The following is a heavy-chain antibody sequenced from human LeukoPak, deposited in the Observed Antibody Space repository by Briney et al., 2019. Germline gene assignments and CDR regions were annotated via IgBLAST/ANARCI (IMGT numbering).Heavy chain of an antibody. V-gene: IGHV4-59*01. D-gene: IGHD2-21*02. CDR2: IYYSGST. CDR3: ARVRDVVVTAIPPWFDP. Sequence: SETLSLTCTVSGGSISSYYWSWLRQPPGKGLEWIGYIYYSGSTNYYPSLKSRVTISVDTSKNQFSLKLSSVTAANTAVYYCARVRDVVVTAIPPWFDPWGQGTLVTVSS. CDR1: GGSISSYY. J-gene: IGHJ5*02.